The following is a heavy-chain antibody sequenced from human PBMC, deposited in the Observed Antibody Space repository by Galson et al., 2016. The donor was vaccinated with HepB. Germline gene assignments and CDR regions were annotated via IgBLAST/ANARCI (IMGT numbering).Heavy chain of an antibody. Sequence: SLRLSCAASGFIVSSNYMTWVRQAPGKGLEWVSLIYSGGSTYYANSVKGRFIISRANSKNTLYLQMNSLRAEDTAIYYCARGASYGDYVDYWGQGTLVTVSS. CDR1: GFIVSSNY. CDR3: ARGASYGDYVDY. J-gene: IGHJ4*02. D-gene: IGHD4-17*01. V-gene: IGHV3-53*01. CDR2: IYSGGST.